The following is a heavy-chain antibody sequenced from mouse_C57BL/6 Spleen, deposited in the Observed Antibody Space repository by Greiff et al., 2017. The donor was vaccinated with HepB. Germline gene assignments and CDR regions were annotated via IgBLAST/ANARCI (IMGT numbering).Heavy chain of an antibody. V-gene: IGHV1-64*01. CDR3: AGYDYGNSYYAMDY. CDR1: GYTFTSYW. Sequence: QVQLKQPGAELVKPGASVKLSCKASGYTFTSYWMHWVKQRPGQGLEWIGMIHPNSGSTNYNEKFKSKATLTVDKSSSTAYMQLSSLTSEDSAVYYCAGYDYGNSYYAMDYWGQGTSVTVSS. CDR2: IHPNSGST. J-gene: IGHJ4*01. D-gene: IGHD2-4*01.